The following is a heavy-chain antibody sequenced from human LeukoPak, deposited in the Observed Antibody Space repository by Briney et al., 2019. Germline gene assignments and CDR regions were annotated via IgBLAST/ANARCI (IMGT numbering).Heavy chain of an antibody. V-gene: IGHV1-18*01. J-gene: IGHJ5*02. Sequence: RASVKVSCKASGYTFTSYGISWVRQAPGQGLEWMGWISAYNGNTNYAQKLQGRVTMTTDTSTSTAYMELRSLRSDDTAVYYCARDWSGYDYNWFDPWGQGTLVTVSS. CDR2: ISAYNGNT. D-gene: IGHD5-12*01. CDR3: ARDWSGYDYNWFDP. CDR1: GYTFTSYG.